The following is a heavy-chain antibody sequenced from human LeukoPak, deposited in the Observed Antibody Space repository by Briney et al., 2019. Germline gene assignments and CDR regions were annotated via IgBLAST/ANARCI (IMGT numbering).Heavy chain of an antibody. J-gene: IGHJ4*02. CDR3: ATETNGRHYDY. CDR1: GFTFSSNS. V-gene: IGHV3-21*06. Sequence: GGSLRLSCAASGFTFSSNSLNWVRQAPGKGLEWVASIGPTGFDRYHADSIKGRFTISRDNANNFLYLQMDSLRAEDTAIYYCATETNGRHYDYWGQGTLLTVSS. CDR2: IGPTGFDR. D-gene: IGHD1-14*01.